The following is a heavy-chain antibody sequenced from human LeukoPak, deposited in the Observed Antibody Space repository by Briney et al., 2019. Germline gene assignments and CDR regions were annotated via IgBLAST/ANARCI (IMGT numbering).Heavy chain of an antibody. CDR1: GFTFSSYS. Sequence: GGSLRLSCAASGFTFSSYSMNWVRQAPGKGLEWVSSISSSSSYIYYADSVKGRFTISRDNAKNPLYLQMNSLRAEDTAVYYCARESITIFGVVIGNAFDIWGQGTMVTVSS. D-gene: IGHD3-3*01. J-gene: IGHJ3*02. V-gene: IGHV3-21*01. CDR3: ARESITIFGVVIGNAFDI. CDR2: ISSSSSYI.